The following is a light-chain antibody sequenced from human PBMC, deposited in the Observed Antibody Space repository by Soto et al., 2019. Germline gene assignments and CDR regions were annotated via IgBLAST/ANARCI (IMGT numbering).Light chain of an antibody. V-gene: IGLV2-11*01. Sequence: QSALTQPRSVSGSPGQSVTISCTGTSSNVGGYNYVSWYQHHPGKAPKLVIYDVYNRPSGVPDRFSGSKSDNTASLTISGLQDEDEADYYCCSYAGSNTFYVFGTWTTVTVL. CDR2: DVY. CDR1: SSNVGGYNY. J-gene: IGLJ1*01. CDR3: CSYAGSNTFYV.